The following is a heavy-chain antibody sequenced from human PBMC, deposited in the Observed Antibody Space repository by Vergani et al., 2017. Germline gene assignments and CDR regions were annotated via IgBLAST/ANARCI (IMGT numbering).Heavy chain of an antibody. CDR1: GFTFSSYG. V-gene: IGHV3-33*01. D-gene: IGHD3-22*01. CDR3: ARAMYYYDSSGYYRLGYGMDV. CDR2: IWYDGSNK. J-gene: IGHJ6*02. Sequence: VQLVESGGGLVQPGGSLRLSCAASGFTFSSYGMHWVRQAPGKGLEWVAVIWYDGSNKYYADSVKGRFTISRDNSKNTLYLQMNSLRAEDTAVYYCARAMYYYDSSGYYRLGYGMDVWGQGTTVTVSS.